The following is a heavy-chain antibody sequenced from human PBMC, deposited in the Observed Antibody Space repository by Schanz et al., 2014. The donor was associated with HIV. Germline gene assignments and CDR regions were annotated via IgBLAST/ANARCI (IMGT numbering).Heavy chain of an antibody. D-gene: IGHD4-4*01. V-gene: IGHV3-23*04. CDR3: ARDRLHPGNGMDV. CDR1: GFPFSNFA. Sequence: VQLVESGGGVVQPGRSLRLSCVASGFPFSNFAMSWVRQAPGKGLEGVSTITASGGSTYYADSVLARFTISRDNSKKTVFLQMNNLRAEDTAVYYCARDRLHPGNGMDVWGQGTTVTVSS. J-gene: IGHJ6*02. CDR2: ITASGGST.